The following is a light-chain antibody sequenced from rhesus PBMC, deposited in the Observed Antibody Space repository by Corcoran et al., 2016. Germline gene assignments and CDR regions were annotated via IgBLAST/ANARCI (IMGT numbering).Light chain of an antibody. CDR2: AAS. CDR3: LQYNSNPYS. V-gene: IGKV1-33*02. Sequence: DIQMSQSPSSLSASVGDKVTITCRSSQGISNALAWYQQKPGKAPKLLIYAASVLEAVVPSRFSGSGSETDVTLTISSLQPEDFATYYCLQYNSNPYSFGQGTKVEIK. J-gene: IGKJ2*01. CDR1: QGISNA.